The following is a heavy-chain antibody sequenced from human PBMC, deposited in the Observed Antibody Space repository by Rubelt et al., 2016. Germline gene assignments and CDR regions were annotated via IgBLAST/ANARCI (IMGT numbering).Heavy chain of an antibody. CDR2: ISDRGTDT. CDR1: GFTFSDFF. Sequence: EHWLGGVRPGGSLRLSCAGSGFTFSDFFMSWVRQAPGKGLELISWISDRGTDTYFADSVKGRFTISRDNAKNSLYLQMNSLRAEDTAVYYCARHPGDIVVVPAAHFDYWGQGTLVTVSS. CDR3: ARHPGDIVVVPAAHFDY. D-gene: IGHD2-2*01. V-gene: IGHV3-11*06. J-gene: IGHJ4*02.